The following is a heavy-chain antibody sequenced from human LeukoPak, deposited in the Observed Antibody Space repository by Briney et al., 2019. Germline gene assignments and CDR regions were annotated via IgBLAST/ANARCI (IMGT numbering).Heavy chain of an antibody. V-gene: IGHV1-2*02. CDR3: ARDRAHYDFWSGYSSWSFDY. CDR2: INPNSGGT. Sequence: ASVKVSCKASGYTFTSYDINWVRQAPGQGLEWMGWINPNSGGTNYAQKFQGRVTMTRDTSISTAYMELSRLRSDDTAVYYCARDRAHYDFWSGYSSWSFDYWGQGTLVTVSS. J-gene: IGHJ4*02. CDR1: GYTFTSYD. D-gene: IGHD3-3*01.